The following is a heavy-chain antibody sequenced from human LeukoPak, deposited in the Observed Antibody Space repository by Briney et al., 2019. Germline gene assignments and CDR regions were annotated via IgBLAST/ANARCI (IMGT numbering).Heavy chain of an antibody. V-gene: IGHV3-30*02. CDR1: GFTFGSYG. D-gene: IGHD6-13*01. CDR3: AKPLPGIPEPGSFDS. CDR2: IRYDGSTK. J-gene: IGHJ5*01. Sequence: QPGGSLRLSCAASGFTFGSYGMHWVRQVPGKGLEWVAYIRYDGSTKYYAGSVKGRFTISRDNAKDTLYLQMNSLRGEDTAVYHCAKPLPGIPEPGSFDSWGQGTLVTVSS.